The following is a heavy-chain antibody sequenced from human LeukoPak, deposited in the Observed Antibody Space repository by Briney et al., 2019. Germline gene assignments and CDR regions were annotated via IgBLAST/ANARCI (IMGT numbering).Heavy chain of an antibody. CDR1: GYTFTSYG. D-gene: IGHD3-22*01. V-gene: IGHV1-18*01. J-gene: IGHJ4*01. CDR2: ISAYNGNT. CDR3: ARAHYYDSSGLIDY. Sequence: GASVKVSCKASGYTFTSYGISWVRQAPGQGLEWMGSISAYNGNTNYAQKLQGRVTMTTDTSTSTAYMELWSLRSDDTAVYYCARAHYYDSSGLIDYWGHGTLVTVSS.